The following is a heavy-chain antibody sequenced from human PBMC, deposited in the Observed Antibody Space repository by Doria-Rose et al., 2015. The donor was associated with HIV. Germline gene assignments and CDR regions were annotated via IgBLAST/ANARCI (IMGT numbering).Heavy chain of an antibody. D-gene: IGHD6-13*01. J-gene: IGHJ4*02. CDR2: IFSDDER. CDR3: ARIKSSRWYHKYYFDF. CDR1: GVSLSSPGMG. V-gene: IGHV2-26*01. Sequence: QITLKESGPVLAKPTETLTLTCTVSGVSLSSPGMGVSWIRQPPGKALEWLANIFSDDERSYKTSLKSRLTISRGTSKSQVVLTMTDMDPVGTATYYCARIKSSRWYHKYYFDFWGQGTLVIVSA.